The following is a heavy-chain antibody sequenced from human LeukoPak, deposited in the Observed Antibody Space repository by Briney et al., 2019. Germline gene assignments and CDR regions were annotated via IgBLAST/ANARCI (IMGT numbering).Heavy chain of an antibody. D-gene: IGHD3-3*01. CDR2: ISGSGGST. CDR1: GFTFSNYA. J-gene: IGHJ4*02. Sequence: PGGSLRLSCAASGFTFSNYAMSWVRQAPGKGLEWVSGISGSGGSTYYADSVKGHFTISRDNSKNTLYLQMNSLRDEDTAVYYCASSELTMWGFDYWGQGTLVTVSS. V-gene: IGHV3-23*01. CDR3: ASSELTMWGFDY.